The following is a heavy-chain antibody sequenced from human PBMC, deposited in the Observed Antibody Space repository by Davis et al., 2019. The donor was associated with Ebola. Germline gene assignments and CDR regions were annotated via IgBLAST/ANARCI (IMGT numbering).Heavy chain of an antibody. Sequence: AASVKVSCKVSGYTFTELSVHWVRQAPGKGLEWMGGFDPENGKIIYAQKFQGRVSMTEDTSTDTAYMELSSLRSEDTAVYYCARDDVVVTAPEPFQHWGQGTLVTVSS. CDR1: GYTFTELS. CDR2: FDPENGKI. CDR3: ARDDVVVTAPEPFQH. V-gene: IGHV1-24*01. D-gene: IGHD2-21*02. J-gene: IGHJ1*01.